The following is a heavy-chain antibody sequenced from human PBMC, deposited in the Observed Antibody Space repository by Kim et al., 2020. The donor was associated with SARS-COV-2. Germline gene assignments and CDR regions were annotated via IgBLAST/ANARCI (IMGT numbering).Heavy chain of an antibody. CDR1: GFTFSSYA. V-gene: IGHV3-23*01. D-gene: IGHD3-10*01. CDR3: AKSKPSTMVRGVIPYYFDY. J-gene: IGHJ4*02. CDR2: ISGSGGST. Sequence: GGSLRLSCAASGFTFSSYAMSWVRQAPGKGLEWVSAISGSGGSTYYADSVKGRFTISRDNSKNTLYLQMNSLRAEDTAVYYCAKSKPSTMVRGVIPYYFDYWGQGTLVTVSS.